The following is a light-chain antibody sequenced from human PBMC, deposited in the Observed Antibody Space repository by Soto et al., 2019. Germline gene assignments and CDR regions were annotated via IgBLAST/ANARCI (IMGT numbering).Light chain of an antibody. J-gene: IGLJ2*01. CDR3: CSFAGSFPVL. V-gene: IGLV2-23*01. Sequence: QSALTQPASVSGSPGQSITISCTGTRSDIGSYTFVSWYQQHPGNAPKLMIFDTNKRPSGVSNRFSGSRSGNTASLTISGLQDEDEADYYCCSFAGSFPVLFGGGTKLTVL. CDR1: RSDIGSYTF. CDR2: DTN.